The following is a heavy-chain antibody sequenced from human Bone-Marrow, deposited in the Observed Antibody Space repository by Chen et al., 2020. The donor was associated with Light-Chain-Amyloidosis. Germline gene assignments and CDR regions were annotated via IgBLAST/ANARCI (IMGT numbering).Heavy chain of an antibody. CDR3: ARDQVEYKFFYYMDV. CDR1: GFNFASYT. V-gene: IGHV3-21*02. Sequence: VQLVESGGGVVKPGGSLRLSCAASGFNFASYTMNWVRQAPGKGLEWVSSIDSSGTYINYADSTRGRFSISRDNAKNSLYLQITSLRAEDTAVYYCARDQVEYKFFYYMDVWGKGTTVTVSS. D-gene: IGHD6-6*01. J-gene: IGHJ6*03. CDR2: IDSSGTYI.